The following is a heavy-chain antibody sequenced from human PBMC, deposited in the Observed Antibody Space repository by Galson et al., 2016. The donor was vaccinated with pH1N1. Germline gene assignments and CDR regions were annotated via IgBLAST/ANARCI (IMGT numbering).Heavy chain of an antibody. V-gene: IGHV1-18*01. CDR1: GYTFTSNG. D-gene: IGHD2-21*01. J-gene: IGHJ6*02. CDR3: ARAGNSDGDRCYGNGLDV. Sequence: SVKVTCKASGYTFTSNGISWVRQAPGQGLEWMGWINVDTGNTVHAQKLQDRVTMTTDTSTKTAYMELRSLKSDDTAVYYCARAGNSDGDRCYGNGLDVWGQGTTVTVSS. CDR2: INVDTGNT.